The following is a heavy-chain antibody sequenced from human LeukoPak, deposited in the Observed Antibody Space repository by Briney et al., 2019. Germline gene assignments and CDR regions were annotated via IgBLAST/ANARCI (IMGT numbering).Heavy chain of an antibody. CDR3: AELGITMIGGV. V-gene: IGHV3-11*04. Sequence: GGSLRRSGAASGFTFSNAWMSWVRQAPGKGLEWCSYISSSGRTIYYADSVKGRFTISRDNAKNSLYLQMNSLRADDTAVYYCAELGITMIGGVWGKGTTVTISS. J-gene: IGHJ6*04. CDR1: GFTFSNAW. D-gene: IGHD3-10*02. CDR2: ISSSGRTI.